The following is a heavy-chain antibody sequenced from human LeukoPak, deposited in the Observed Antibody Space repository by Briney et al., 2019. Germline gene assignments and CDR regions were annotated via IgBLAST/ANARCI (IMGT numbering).Heavy chain of an antibody. V-gene: IGHV3-23*01. CDR1: GFTFSSYA. CDR3: AKGAGVGAILGKSWGVDY. J-gene: IGHJ4*02. Sequence: PGGSLRLSCAASGFTFSSYAMSWVRQAPGKGLEWVSAISGSGGSTYYADSVKGRFTISRDNSKNTLYLQMNSLRAEDTAVYYCAKGAGVGAILGKSWGVDYWGQGTLVTVSS. CDR2: ISGSGGST. D-gene: IGHD1-26*01.